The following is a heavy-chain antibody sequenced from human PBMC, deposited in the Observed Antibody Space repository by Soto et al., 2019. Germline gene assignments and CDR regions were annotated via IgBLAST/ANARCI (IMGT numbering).Heavy chain of an antibody. D-gene: IGHD4-17*01. J-gene: IGHJ4*02. CDR3: AKHVAHGVEAPDY. CDR2: IGGNAVTT. Sequence: PGGSLRLSCVASGFAFGGYSITWVRQAPGKGLEWVSVIGGNAVTTHYADSVKGRFIVSRDNSKNTVSLLMNSLRAEDTALYYCAKHVAHGVEAPDYWGRGTLVTVSS. CDR1: GFAFGGYS. V-gene: IGHV3-23*01.